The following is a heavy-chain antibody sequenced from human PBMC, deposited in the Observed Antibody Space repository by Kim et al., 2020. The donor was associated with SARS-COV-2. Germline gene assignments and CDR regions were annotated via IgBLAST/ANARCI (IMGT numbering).Heavy chain of an antibody. CDR3: ARGHYDSSGYYPFVDY. J-gene: IGHJ4*02. Sequence: SETLSLTCAVSGGSISSSNWWSWVRQPPGKGLEWIGEIYHSGSTNYNPSLKSRVTISVDKSKNQFSLKLSSVTAADTAVYYCARGHYDSSGYYPFVDYWGQGTLVTVSS. V-gene: IGHV4-4*02. CDR1: GGSISSSNW. CDR2: IYHSGST. D-gene: IGHD3-22*01.